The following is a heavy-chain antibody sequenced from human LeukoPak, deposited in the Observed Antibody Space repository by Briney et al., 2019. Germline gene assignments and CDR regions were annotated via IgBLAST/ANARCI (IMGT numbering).Heavy chain of an antibody. CDR2: IYHSGST. J-gene: IGHJ4*02. D-gene: IGHD6-25*01. V-gene: IGHV4-30-2*01. CDR1: GGSISSGGYS. CDR3: ARVVRLPYYFDY. Sequence: SETLSLTCAVSGGSISSGGYSWSWIRQPPGKGLEWIGYIYHSGSTYYNPSLESRVTISVDRSKNQFSLKLSSVTAADTAVYYCARVVRLPYYFDYWGQGTLVTVSS.